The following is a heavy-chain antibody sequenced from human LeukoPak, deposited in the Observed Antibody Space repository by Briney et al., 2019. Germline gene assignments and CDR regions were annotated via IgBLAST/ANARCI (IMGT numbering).Heavy chain of an antibody. CDR2: ISYDGSNK. CDR3: AKGAGRWGLYYFDY. V-gene: IGHV3-30*18. D-gene: IGHD6-13*01. J-gene: IGHJ4*02. Sequence: PGGSLRLSCAASGFTFSSYGMHWVRQAPGKGLEWVAVISYDGSNKYYADSVKGRFTISRDNSKNTLYLQMNSLRAEDTAVYYCAKGAGRWGLYYFDYWGQGTLVTVSS. CDR1: GFTFSSYG.